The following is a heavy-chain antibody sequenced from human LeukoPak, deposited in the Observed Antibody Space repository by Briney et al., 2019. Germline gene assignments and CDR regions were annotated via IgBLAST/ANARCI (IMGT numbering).Heavy chain of an antibody. J-gene: IGHJ4*02. Sequence: ASVKVSCKASGYTFTGYYMHWVRQAPGQGLEWMGWINPNSGGTNYAQKFQGRVTMTRDTSISTAYMELSRLRSDDTAVYYCARAVAYYYDSSGPHYFDYWAREPWSPSPQ. CDR3: ARAVAYYYDSSGPHYFDY. D-gene: IGHD3-22*01. CDR1: GYTFTGYY. V-gene: IGHV1-2*02. CDR2: INPNSGGT.